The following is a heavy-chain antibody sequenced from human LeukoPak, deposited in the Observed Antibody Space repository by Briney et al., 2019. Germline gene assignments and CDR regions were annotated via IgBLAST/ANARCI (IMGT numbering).Heavy chain of an antibody. J-gene: IGHJ4*02. CDR1: GFTFSSYA. CDR3: ARETGSAVGSTDFDY. V-gene: IGHV3-30-3*01. D-gene: IGHD4-17*01. CDR2: ISYDGSNK. Sequence: GRSLRLSCAASGFTFSSYAIHWVRQAPGKGLEWVAVISYDGSNKYYADSVKGRFTISRDNSKNTLYLQMNSLRAEDTAVYNCARETGSAVGSTDFDYWGQGTLVTVSS.